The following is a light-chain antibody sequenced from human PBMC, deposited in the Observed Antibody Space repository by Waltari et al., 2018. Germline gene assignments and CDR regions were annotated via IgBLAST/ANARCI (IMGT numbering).Light chain of an antibody. Sequence: EIVMTQSPATLSVSPGERATLSCRASQSVSSSLAWYQQKPGQAPSLLTFGASTRVTDIPARFSGSGSGTEFTLTISSLQSEDFAVYYCQQYNNWPRTFGQGTKVEIK. V-gene: IGKV3-15*01. CDR1: QSVSSS. CDR3: QQYNNWPRT. J-gene: IGKJ1*01. CDR2: GAS.